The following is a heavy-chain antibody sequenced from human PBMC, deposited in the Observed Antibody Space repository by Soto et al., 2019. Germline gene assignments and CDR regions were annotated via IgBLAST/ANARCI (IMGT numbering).Heavy chain of an antibody. J-gene: IGHJ4*02. CDR1: GFTFSSYG. CDR2: IWYDGSNK. V-gene: IGHV3-33*01. CDR3: ARDHVSDSSSWFFDY. D-gene: IGHD6-13*01. Sequence: QVQLVESGGGVVQPGRTLRLSCAASGFTFSSYGMHWVRQAPGKGLEWVAVIWYDGSNKYYADSVKGRFTISRDNSKKTLYLQMTSLRAEDTAVYYCARDHVSDSSSWFFDYWGQGTLVTVSS.